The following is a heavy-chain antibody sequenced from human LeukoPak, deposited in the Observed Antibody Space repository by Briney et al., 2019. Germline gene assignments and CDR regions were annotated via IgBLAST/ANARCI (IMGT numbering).Heavy chain of an antibody. CDR3: ARQPGYSSSWNFDY. CDR2: IYTSGST. Sequence: SETLSLTCTVSGGSISSYYWSWIRQPAGKGLEWIGRIYTSGSTNYNPSLKRRVTMSVDTSKNQFSLKLSSVTAADTAVYYCARQPGYSSSWNFDYWGQGTLVTVSS. J-gene: IGHJ4*02. V-gene: IGHV4-4*07. CDR1: GGSISSYY. D-gene: IGHD6-13*01.